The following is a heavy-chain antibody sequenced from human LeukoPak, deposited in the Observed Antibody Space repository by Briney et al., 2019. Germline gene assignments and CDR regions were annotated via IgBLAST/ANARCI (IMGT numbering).Heavy chain of an antibody. V-gene: IGHV4-59*11. D-gene: IGHD4-17*01. CDR2: ISYIGST. CDR3: ARDLVTVTKGFDI. Sequence: MPSETLSLTCVVSGDSFSSHYWTWIRQSPGKGLEWIGYISYIGSTNYNPSLKSRVTISIDTSKNQFSLKLRSVTAADTAVYYRARDLVTVTKGFDIWGQGTMVSVSS. J-gene: IGHJ3*02. CDR1: GDSFSSHY.